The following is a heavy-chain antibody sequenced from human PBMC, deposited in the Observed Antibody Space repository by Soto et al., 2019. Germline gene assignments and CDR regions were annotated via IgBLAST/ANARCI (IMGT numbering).Heavy chain of an antibody. V-gene: IGHV4-59*01. J-gene: IGHJ4*02. D-gene: IGHD1-26*01. Sequence: SETLCLTCIVSCGSMVSSLGSWIRQPPGKGLEWLGYNSGTAHYNPSLKSRLSISLDTSKNQFSLNLTSVTAADTALYFCARWMVGGSLDFWGQGIPVTVSS. CDR1: CGSMVSSL. CDR3: ARWMVGGSLDF. CDR2: NSGTA.